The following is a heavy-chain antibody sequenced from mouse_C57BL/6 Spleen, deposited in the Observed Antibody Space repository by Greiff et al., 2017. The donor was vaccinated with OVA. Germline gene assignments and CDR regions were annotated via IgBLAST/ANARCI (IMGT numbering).Heavy chain of an antibody. J-gene: IGHJ4*01. CDR3: ARYAPLYAMDY. CDR1: GYTFTSYW. CDR2: IDPSDSYT. V-gene: IGHV1-59*01. Sequence: QVQLKQPGAELVRPGTSVKLSCKASGYTFTSYWMHWVKQRPGQGLEWIGVIDPSDSYTNYNQKFKGKATLTVDTSSSTAYMQLSSLTSEDSAVYDCARYAPLYAMDYWGQGTSVTVSS.